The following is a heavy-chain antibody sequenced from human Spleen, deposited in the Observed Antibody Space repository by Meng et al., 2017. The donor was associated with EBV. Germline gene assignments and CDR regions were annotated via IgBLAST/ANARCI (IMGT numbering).Heavy chain of an antibody. CDR1: GASITSSDSY. V-gene: IGHV4-39*07. D-gene: IGHD3-3*01. CDR3: ARAEWSAPYYFDY. Sequence: PERGPALVKPAETLSPPCSVSGASITSSDSYWAWIRQPPGKGLEWIGSVYYRGGTYYHPSLKSRVTISVDTSKNQFSLKLSSVTAADTAVYFCARAEWSAPYYFDYWGQGTLVTVSS. J-gene: IGHJ4*02. CDR2: VYYRGGT.